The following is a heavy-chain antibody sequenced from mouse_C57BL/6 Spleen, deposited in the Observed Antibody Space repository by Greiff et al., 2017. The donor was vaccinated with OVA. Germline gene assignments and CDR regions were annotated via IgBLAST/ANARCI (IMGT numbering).Heavy chain of an antibody. CDR3: ARDMGRGDYAMDY. CDR2: IYYSGTI. D-gene: IGHD4-1*01. Sequence: DVKLQESGPGLVKPSQTVFLTCTVTGISITTGNYRWSWIRQFPGNKLEWIGYIYYSGTITYNPSLTSRTTITRDTPKNQFFLEMNSLTAEDTATYYCARDMGRGDYAMDYWGQGTSVTVSS. CDR1: GISITTGNYR. J-gene: IGHJ4*01. V-gene: IGHV3-5*01.